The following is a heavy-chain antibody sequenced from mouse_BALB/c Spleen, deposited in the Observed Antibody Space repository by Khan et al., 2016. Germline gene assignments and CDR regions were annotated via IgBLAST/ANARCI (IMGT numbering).Heavy chain of an antibody. CDR3: ARCRYYSGSSWYFDV. J-gene: IGHJ1*01. D-gene: IGHD1-1*01. CDR1: GYTFTNYG. Sequence: QIQLVQSGPELKRPGKTVKISCKASGYTFTNYGINWVKQAPGKGLKWMGWINTYSGESTYADDFKGRFAFSLETSANTAYLQINHLKNEDTATXFCARCRYYSGSSWYFDVWGAGTTVTVSS. V-gene: IGHV9-3-1*01. CDR2: INTYSGES.